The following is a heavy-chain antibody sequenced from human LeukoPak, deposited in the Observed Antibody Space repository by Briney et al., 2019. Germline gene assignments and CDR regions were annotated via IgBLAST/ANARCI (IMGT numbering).Heavy chain of an antibody. V-gene: IGHV3-9*01. CDR2: ISWNSGSI. Sequence: PGGSLRLSCAASGFTFDDYAMHWVWQAPGKGLEWVSGISWNSGSIGYADSVKGRFTISRDNAKNSLYLQMDSLRAEDTALYYCANVVYWGQGTLVTVSS. D-gene: IGHD2-21*01. CDR1: GFTFDDYA. CDR3: ANVVY. J-gene: IGHJ4*02.